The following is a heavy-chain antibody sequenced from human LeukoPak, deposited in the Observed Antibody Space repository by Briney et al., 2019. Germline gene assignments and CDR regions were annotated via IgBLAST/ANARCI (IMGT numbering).Heavy chain of an antibody. D-gene: IGHD5-18*01. CDR1: RYTFTNYG. V-gene: IGHV1-18*01. CDR3: ATYSYAHVMDV. CDR2: ISTYNGNT. Sequence: ASVKDSRMTSRYTFTNYGISWVRQAPGQGVEWMGRISTYNGNTNYAQKLQRRVTMTTDTSTRTAYMDVRSLRSDDTAVYYCATYSYAHVMDVWAQETTDTLSS. J-gene: IGHJ6*01.